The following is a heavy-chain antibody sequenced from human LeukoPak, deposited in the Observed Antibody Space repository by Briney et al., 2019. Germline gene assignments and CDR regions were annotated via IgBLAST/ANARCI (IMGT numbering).Heavy chain of an antibody. V-gene: IGHV3-9*01. CDR1: GFTFDDYA. CDR3: AKDIGYSGYERLDY. J-gene: IGHJ4*02. Sequence: GGSLRLSCAASGFTFDDYAMHWVRQAPGKGLEWVSGISWNSGSIGYADSVKGRFTISRDNAKNSLYLQMNSQRAEDTASYYCAKDIGYSGYERLDYWGQGTLVTVSS. D-gene: IGHD5-12*01. CDR2: ISWNSGSI.